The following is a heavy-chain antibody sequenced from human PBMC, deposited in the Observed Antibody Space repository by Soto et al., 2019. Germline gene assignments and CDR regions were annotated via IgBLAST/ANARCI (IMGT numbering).Heavy chain of an antibody. Sequence: DVQLVESGGGLVQPGGSLRLSCTAYRFTFSNYWMTWVRQAPGKGLEWVANIKEDGSQKGHVDSVKGRFTISRDNAKNSLYPQMNSLRVEDTAIYYCGRAAYSGDGLDVWGPGTTVTVS. J-gene: IGHJ6*02. D-gene: IGHD5-18*01. V-gene: IGHV3-7*04. CDR2: IKEDGSQK. CDR1: RFTFSNYW. CDR3: GRAAYSGDGLDV.